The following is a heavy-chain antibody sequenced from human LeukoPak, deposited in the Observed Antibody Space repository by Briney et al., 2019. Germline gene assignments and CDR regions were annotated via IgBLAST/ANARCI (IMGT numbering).Heavy chain of an antibody. CDR2: MNPNSGNT. J-gene: IGHJ4*02. D-gene: IGHD3-9*01. CDR1: GYTFTSYD. V-gene: IGHV1-8*01. CDR3: ARGLRYFDWLLLEYYFDY. Sequence: ASVKVSCKASGYTFTSYDIHWVRQATGQGLEWMGWMNPNSGNTGYAQKFQGRVTMTRNTSISTDYMELSSLRSEDTAVYYCARGLRYFDWLLLEYYFDYWGQGTLVTVSS.